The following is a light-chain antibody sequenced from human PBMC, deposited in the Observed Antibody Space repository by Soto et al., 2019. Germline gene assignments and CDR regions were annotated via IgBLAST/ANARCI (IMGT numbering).Light chain of an antibody. CDR1: QSISRS. V-gene: IGKV3-15*01. CDR3: HQYNSWPPGT. CDR2: DAS. Sequence: EIVLTQSPAILSVSPGERATLSCRASQSISRSLAWYQQKPGQAPRLLISDASTRANGIPARFSGSGSGTEFTLTISSLQSEDFALYYCHQYNSWPPGTFGQGTKVEIK. J-gene: IGKJ2*01.